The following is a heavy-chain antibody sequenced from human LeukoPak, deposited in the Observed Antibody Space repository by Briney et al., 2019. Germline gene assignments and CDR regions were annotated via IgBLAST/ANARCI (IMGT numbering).Heavy chain of an antibody. CDR1: GGSISSGSYY. Sequence: SQTLSLTCTVFGGSISSGSYYWSWIRQPAGKGLEWIGRIYTSGSTDYNPSLKSRVTISVDTSKNQFSLKLSSVTAADTAVYYCARVPVKGAAAGTSDYWGQGTRVTVSS. V-gene: IGHV4-61*02. J-gene: IGHJ4*02. CDR3: ARVPVKGAAAGTSDY. CDR2: IYTSGST. D-gene: IGHD6-13*01.